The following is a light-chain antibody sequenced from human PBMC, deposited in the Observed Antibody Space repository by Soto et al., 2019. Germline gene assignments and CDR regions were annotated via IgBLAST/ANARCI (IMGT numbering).Light chain of an antibody. CDR2: SNN. CDR1: SSNIGSNT. V-gene: IGLV1-44*01. CDR3: AAWDDSLNGRV. J-gene: IGLJ3*02. Sequence: QSVLTQPPSASGXPGQRVTISCSGSSSNIGSNTVSWYQQLPLSAPKLLIYSNNQRPSGVPDRFSGSKSATSASLAISGLQSEYEADYYCAAWDDSLNGRVFGGGTKVTVL.